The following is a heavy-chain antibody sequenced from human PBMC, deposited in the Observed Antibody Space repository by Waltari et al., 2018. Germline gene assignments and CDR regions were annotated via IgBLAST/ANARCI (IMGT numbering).Heavy chain of an antibody. CDR2: ICTSGIT. V-gene: IGHV4-61*09. Sequence: QVQLQESGPGLVKPSQTLSLTCTVSGGSISSGSYYWSWIRQPAGKGLEWIGYICTSGITNSNSSLKSRFTISVDTSTNQVSLKLSCVTAADTAVYYCASALRAGAAAEYYYGMDVWGQGTTVTVSS. CDR1: GGSISSGSYY. J-gene: IGHJ6*02. CDR3: ASALRAGAAAEYYYGMDV. D-gene: IGHD6-13*01.